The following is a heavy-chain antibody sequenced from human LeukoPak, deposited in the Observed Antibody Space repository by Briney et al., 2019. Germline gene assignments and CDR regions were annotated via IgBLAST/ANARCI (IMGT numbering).Heavy chain of an antibody. J-gene: IGHJ6*02. CDR1: GFTFGIYG. CDR2: IWINGRDE. CDR3: ARGKGSGRFGYFYYGVDV. Sequence: AGGSLRLSCAASGFTFGIYGMHWFRQAPGKGLEWVASIWINGRDETYVDSVKGRFTISRDNSTLFLQMNSLRPDDTAIYFCARGKGSGRFGYFYYGVDVWGQGTTVTVSS. V-gene: IGHV3-33*01. D-gene: IGHD3-10*01.